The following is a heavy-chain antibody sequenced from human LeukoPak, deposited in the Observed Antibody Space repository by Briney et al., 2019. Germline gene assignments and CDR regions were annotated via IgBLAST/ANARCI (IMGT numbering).Heavy chain of an antibody. D-gene: IGHD1-26*01. CDR3: ARYAGENDAFDI. Sequence: SGTLSLTCAVSGGSISSSNWWSWVRQPPGKGLEWIGEIYHSGSTNYNPSLKSRVTISVDTSKNQFSLKLSSVTAADTAVYYYARYAGENDAFDIWGQGTMVTVSS. CDR2: IYHSGST. CDR1: GGSISSSNW. V-gene: IGHV4-4*02. J-gene: IGHJ3*02.